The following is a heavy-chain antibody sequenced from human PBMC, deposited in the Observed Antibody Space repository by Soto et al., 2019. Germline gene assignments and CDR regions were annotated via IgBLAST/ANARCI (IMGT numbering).Heavy chain of an antibody. D-gene: IGHD3-10*01. Sequence: QVQLVESGGGVVQPGRSLRLSCAASGFTFSSYGMHWVRQAPGKGLEWVAVIWYDGSNKYYADSVKGRFTISRDNSKNTLYLQMNSLRAEDTAVCYCARGIGHYYGSGVLDYWGQGTLVTVSS. CDR2: IWYDGSNK. V-gene: IGHV3-33*01. CDR3: ARGIGHYYGSGVLDY. J-gene: IGHJ4*02. CDR1: GFTFSSYG.